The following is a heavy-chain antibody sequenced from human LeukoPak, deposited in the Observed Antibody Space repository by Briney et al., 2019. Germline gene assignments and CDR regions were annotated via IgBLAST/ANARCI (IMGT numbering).Heavy chain of an antibody. V-gene: IGHV4-59*08. J-gene: IGHJ6*03. D-gene: IGHD2-2*01. Sequence: PSETLSLTCTVSGGSISSYYWSWIRQPPGKGLEWIGYIYYSGSTNYNPSLKSRVTISVDTSKNQFSLKLSSVTAADTAVYYCNVVVVPAAPIYYMDVWGKGTTVTVSS. CDR1: GGSISSYY. CDR2: IYYSGST. CDR3: NVVVVPAAPIYYMDV.